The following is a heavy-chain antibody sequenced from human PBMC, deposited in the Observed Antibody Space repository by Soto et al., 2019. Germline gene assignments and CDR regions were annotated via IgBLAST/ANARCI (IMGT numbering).Heavy chain of an antibody. V-gene: IGHV5-10-1*01. J-gene: IGHJ4*02. CDR3: ARRPRGDYFFDY. Sequence: GESLKISCKGSGYSFTSYWISWVRQMPGKGLEWMGRIDPSDSYTNYSPSFQGHVTISADKSISTAYLQWSSLKASDTAMYYCARRPRGDYFFDYWGQGTLVTVPS. D-gene: IGHD2-21*02. CDR2: IDPSDSYT. CDR1: GYSFTSYW.